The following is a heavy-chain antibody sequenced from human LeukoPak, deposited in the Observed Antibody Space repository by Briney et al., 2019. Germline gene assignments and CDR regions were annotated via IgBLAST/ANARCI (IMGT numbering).Heavy chain of an antibody. J-gene: IGHJ4*02. CDR1: GGSFSGYF. Sequence: SETLSLTCVVYGGSFSGYFWSWIRQPPGKGLEWIGEITLSGGTNYSPSLKSRVSISIDTSKKKLSLRLTSVTAADSAVYYCASSFYYDSRDYWGQGTLVTVSS. V-gene: IGHV4-34*01. CDR3: ASSFYYDSRDY. D-gene: IGHD3-22*01. CDR2: ITLSGGT.